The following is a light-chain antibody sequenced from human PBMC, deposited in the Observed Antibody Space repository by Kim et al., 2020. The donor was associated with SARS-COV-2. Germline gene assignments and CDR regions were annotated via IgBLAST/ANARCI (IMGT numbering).Light chain of an antibody. CDR2: SDD. J-gene: IGLJ2*01. CDR3: AEWDDSLNGVI. CDR1: RSNIGSNA. V-gene: IGLV1-44*01. Sequence: GQRVTISCSGSRSNIGSNAVNWYQQLPGTAPKLLIYSDDHRPSGVPDRFSGSKSGTSASLAISGLQSEDEADYYCAEWDDSLNGVIFGGGTQLTVL.